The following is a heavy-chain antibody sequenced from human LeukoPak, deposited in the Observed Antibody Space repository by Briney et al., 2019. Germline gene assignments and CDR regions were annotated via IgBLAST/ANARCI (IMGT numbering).Heavy chain of an antibody. D-gene: IGHD4-23*01. J-gene: IGHJ4*02. CDR3: ARRRLNYGGNSVDY. V-gene: IGHV3-48*03. Sequence: GGSLRLSCAASGFTFSSYEMNWVREAPGKGLEWVSYISSSGSTIYYADSVKGRFTISRDNAKNSLYLQMNSLRAEDTAVYYCARRRLNYGGNSVDYWGQGTLVTVCS. CDR1: GFTFSSYE. CDR2: ISSSGSTI.